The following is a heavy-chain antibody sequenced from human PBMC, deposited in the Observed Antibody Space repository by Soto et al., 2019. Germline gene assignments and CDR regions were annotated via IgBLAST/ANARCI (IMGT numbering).Heavy chain of an antibody. J-gene: IGHJ6*02. Sequence: SETLSLTCTVSGGSISSGGYYWSWIRQHPGKGLEWIGYIYYSGSTYYNQSLKSRVTISVDTSKKQYSLKLSSVTAADTAVYYCAREVCSGGSCYSYYYYGMDVWGQGTTVTVSS. CDR1: GGSISSGGYY. V-gene: IGHV4-31*03. D-gene: IGHD2-15*01. CDR3: AREVCSGGSCYSYYYYGMDV. CDR2: IYYSGST.